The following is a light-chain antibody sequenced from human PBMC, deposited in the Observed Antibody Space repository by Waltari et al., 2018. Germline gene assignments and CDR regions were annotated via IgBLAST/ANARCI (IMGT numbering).Light chain of an antibody. V-gene: IGKV3-11*01. J-gene: IGKJ1*01. CDR1: QSVSSY. Sequence: IMLPQSPATLSLSPGERATLSCRTSQSVSSYLAWFQQKPGQAPRLLIYDTSNRATGIPARFSGSGSGTDFTLTISSLEPEDSAVYYCQQRSHWRTFGQGTKVEIK. CDR3: QQRSHWRT. CDR2: DTS.